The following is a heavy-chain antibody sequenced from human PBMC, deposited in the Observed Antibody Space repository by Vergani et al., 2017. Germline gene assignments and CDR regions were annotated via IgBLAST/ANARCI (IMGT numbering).Heavy chain of an antibody. Sequence: EVQLLESGGGLVQPGGSLRISCAASGFNFYNCGMSWVRQSPGKGLEWVSAINGGRTYYADSVKDRFTISTDNFKNTLYLQMMSLRAEDTAVCYCAKEGKSSTPFVADWGQGTLVAVSS. J-gene: IGHJ4*02. CDR3: AKEGKSSTPFVAD. D-gene: IGHD2-2*01. CDR1: GFNFYNCG. V-gene: IGHV3-23*01. CDR2: INGGRT.